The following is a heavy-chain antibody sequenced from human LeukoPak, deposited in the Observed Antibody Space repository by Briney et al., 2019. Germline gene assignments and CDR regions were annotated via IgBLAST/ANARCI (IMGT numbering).Heavy chain of an antibody. Sequence: PGGSLRLSCAASGFAFSHYWMTWVRQAPGKGLEWVANIKHDGSETYYVDSVKGRFIISRDNAKNSLFLQMNGLRAEDTAVYYCARIRYYDSSGYYYYFDYWGQGTLVTVSS. CDR2: IKHDGSET. D-gene: IGHD3-22*01. CDR1: GFAFSHYW. CDR3: ARIRYYDSSGYYYYFDY. V-gene: IGHV3-7*03. J-gene: IGHJ4*02.